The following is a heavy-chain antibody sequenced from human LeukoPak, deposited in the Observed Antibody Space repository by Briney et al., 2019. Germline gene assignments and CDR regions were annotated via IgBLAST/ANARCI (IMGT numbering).Heavy chain of an antibody. CDR3: ARLVTGDWFDP. Sequence: SETLSLTCAVSGYSISSGYYCGWIRQPPGKGLEWIGSIYHSGSTYYNPSLKSRVTISVDTSKNQFSLKLSSVTAADTAVYYCARLVTGDWFDPWGQGTLVTVSS. CDR1: GYSISSGYY. V-gene: IGHV4-38-2*01. CDR2: IYHSGST. J-gene: IGHJ5*02. D-gene: IGHD3-9*01.